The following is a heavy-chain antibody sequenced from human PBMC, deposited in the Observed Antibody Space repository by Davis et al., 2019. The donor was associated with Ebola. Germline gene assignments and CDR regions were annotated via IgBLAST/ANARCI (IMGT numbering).Heavy chain of an antibody. CDR1: GGSISSGGYY. J-gene: IGHJ5*02. V-gene: IGHV4-31*03. Sequence: PSETLSLTCTVSGGSISSGGYYWSWIRQHPGKGLEWIGYIYYSGSTYYNPSLKSRVTISVDTSKNQFSLKLSSVTAADTAVYYCARGSSNSGSYYSTWGQGTLVTVSS. CDR3: ARGSSNSGSYYST. D-gene: IGHD3-10*01. CDR2: IYYSGST.